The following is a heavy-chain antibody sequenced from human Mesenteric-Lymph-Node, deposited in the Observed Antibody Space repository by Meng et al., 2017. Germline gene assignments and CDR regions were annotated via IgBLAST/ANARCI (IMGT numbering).Heavy chain of an antibody. V-gene: IGHV3-33*01. CDR1: GISFSTSG. CDR3: ARDRGVRDLDH. Sequence: QVRVGGAGEAGVQPGRSLRSSFVSSGISFSTSGMHWVRQAPGEGLEWVAMIWSDGSNKYYADSVKGRFTISRDNSKNTVNLQIDNLRAEDTAVYYCARDRGVRDLDHWGQGTLVTASS. D-gene: IGHD3-10*01. CDR2: IWSDGSNK. J-gene: IGHJ4*02.